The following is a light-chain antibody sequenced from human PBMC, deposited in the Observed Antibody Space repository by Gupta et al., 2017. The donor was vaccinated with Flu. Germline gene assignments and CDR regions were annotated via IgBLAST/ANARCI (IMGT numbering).Light chain of an antibody. CDR2: EVS. J-gene: IGKJ4*02. V-gene: IGKV2D-29*01. Sequence: IVLHQPPLSLSVTPCPAASIPCMSSQSLLHRDGMTYSFWQEQKPGQPPQLMNYEVSERFCGASGWCSGGGGTKYVTLQSSRREDENVGIYYDKYELILRTFGEGTKVEIK. CDR3: KYELILRT. CDR1: QSLLHRDGMTY.